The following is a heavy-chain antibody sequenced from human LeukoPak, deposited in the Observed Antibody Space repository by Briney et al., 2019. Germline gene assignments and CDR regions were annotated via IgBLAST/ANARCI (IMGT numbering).Heavy chain of an antibody. Sequence: ASVKVSCKASGYTFTSYYMHWVRQAPGQGLEWMGIINPSGGSTSYAQKFQGRVTMTRGTSTSTVYMELSSLRSEDTAVYYCARDGLCSGGSCVQTYPFDYWGQGTLVTVSS. J-gene: IGHJ4*02. CDR1: GYTFTSYY. D-gene: IGHD2-15*01. CDR2: INPSGGST. CDR3: ARDGLCSGGSCVQTYPFDY. V-gene: IGHV1-46*01.